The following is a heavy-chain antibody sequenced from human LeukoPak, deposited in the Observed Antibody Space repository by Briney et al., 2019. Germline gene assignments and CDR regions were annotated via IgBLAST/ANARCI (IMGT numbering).Heavy chain of an antibody. CDR3: ARDARGAAAADDAFDL. V-gene: IGHV1-69*13. CDR2: INPIFGTA. D-gene: IGHD6-13*01. J-gene: IGHJ3*01. Sequence: GASVKVSCKASGGTFSSYAISWVRQAPGQGLEWMGGINPIFGTANYAQKFQGRVTITADESTSTAYMELSSLRSEDTAVYYCARDARGAAAADDAFDLWGQGTMVTVSS. CDR1: GGTFSSYA.